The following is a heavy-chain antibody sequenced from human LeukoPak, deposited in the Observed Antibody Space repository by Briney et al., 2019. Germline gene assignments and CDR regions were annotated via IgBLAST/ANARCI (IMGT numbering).Heavy chain of an antibody. J-gene: IGHJ6*03. CDR1: GFTFSSYG. CDR2: ISGSSGST. V-gene: IGHV3-23*01. CDR3: AKDASGSYFWYYYYYMDV. Sequence: PGGSLRLSCAASGFTFSSYGMSWVRQAPGKGLEWVSAISGSSGSTHYADSVKGRFTISRDNSKNTLYLQMNSLRAEDTAVYYCAKDASGSYFWYYYYYMDVWGKGTTVTISS. D-gene: IGHD1-26*01.